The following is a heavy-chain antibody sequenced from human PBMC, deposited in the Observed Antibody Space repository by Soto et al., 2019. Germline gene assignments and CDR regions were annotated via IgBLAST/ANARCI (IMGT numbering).Heavy chain of an antibody. J-gene: IGHJ4*02. CDR2: ISSTTNYI. V-gene: IGHV3-21*06. CDR3: ARESEDLTSNFDY. CDR1: GFTFTRYS. Sequence: GGSLRLSCAASGFTFTRYSMNWVRQAPGKGLEWVPSISSTTNYIYYGDSMKGRFTISRDNAKSSLYLEMNSLRAEDTAVYYCARESEDLTSNFDYWGQGTLVTVSS.